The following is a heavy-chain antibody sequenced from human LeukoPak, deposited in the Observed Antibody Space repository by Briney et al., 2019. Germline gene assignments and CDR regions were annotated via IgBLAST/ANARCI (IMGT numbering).Heavy chain of an antibody. CDR3: ARDRETDYYDFWSGYYGYYCDY. V-gene: IGHV1-18*01. CDR2: ISAYNGNT. J-gene: IGHJ4*02. D-gene: IGHD3-3*01. Sequence: GASVKVSCKASGYTFTSYGISWVRQAPGQGLEWMGWISAYNGNTNYAQKLQGRVTMTTDTSTSTAYMELRSLRSDDTAVYYCARDRETDYYDFWSGYYGYYCDYWGEGTPVTVST. CDR1: GYTFTSYG.